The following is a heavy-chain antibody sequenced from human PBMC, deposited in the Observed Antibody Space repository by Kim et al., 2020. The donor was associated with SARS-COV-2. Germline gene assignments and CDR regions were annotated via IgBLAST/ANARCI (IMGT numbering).Heavy chain of an antibody. Sequence: SETLSLTCAVYGGSFSGYYWSWIRQPPGKGLEWIGEINHSGSTNYNPSLKSRVTISVDTSKNQFSLKLSSVTAADTAVYYCARGRGSSGYYRGYDYWGQGTLVTVSS. CDR2: INHSGST. D-gene: IGHD3-22*01. CDR3: ARGRGSSGYYRGYDY. J-gene: IGHJ4*02. CDR1: GGSFSGYY. V-gene: IGHV4-34*01.